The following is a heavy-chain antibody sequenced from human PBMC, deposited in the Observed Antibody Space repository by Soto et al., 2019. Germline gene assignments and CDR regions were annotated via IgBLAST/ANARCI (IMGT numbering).Heavy chain of an antibody. D-gene: IGHD6-13*01. V-gene: IGHV1-18*01. CDR1: GYTFTSYA. Sequence: ASVKVSCKASGYTFTSYAMHWVRQAPGQRLEWMGWISAYNGNTNYAQKLQGRVTMTTDTSTSTAYMELRSLRSDDTAVYYCARDPPTIASAGREDYWGQGTLVTVSS. CDR3: ARDPPTIASAGREDY. CDR2: ISAYNGNT. J-gene: IGHJ4*02.